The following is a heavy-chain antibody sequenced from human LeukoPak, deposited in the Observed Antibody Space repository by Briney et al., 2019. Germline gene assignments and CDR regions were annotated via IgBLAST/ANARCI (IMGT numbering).Heavy chain of an antibody. CDR1: GVSISSYY. V-gene: IGHV4-59*01. CDR3: ASSGASSGWYFDY. D-gene: IGHD6-19*01. CDR2: IYYSGST. Sequence: SETLSLTCTVSGVSISSYYWSWLRQPPGKGLEWIGYIYYSGSTNYNPSLKSRVTISVDTSKNQFSLKLSSVTAADTAVYYCASSGASSGWYFDYWGQGTLVTVSS. J-gene: IGHJ4*02.